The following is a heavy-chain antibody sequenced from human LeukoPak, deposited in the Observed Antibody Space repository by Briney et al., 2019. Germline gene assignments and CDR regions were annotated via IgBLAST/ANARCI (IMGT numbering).Heavy chain of an antibody. D-gene: IGHD5-12*01. V-gene: IGHV4-39*01. Sequence: SETLSLTCTVSGGSISYSSYYWGWIRQPPGKGLEWIGSIYYSGSTYYNPSLKSRVTISVDTSKNQFSLKLSSVTAADTAVYYCARSRGSGYVGEGFCFDYWGQGTLVTVSS. J-gene: IGHJ4*02. CDR1: GGSISYSSYY. CDR3: ARSRGSGYVGEGFCFDY. CDR2: IYYSGST.